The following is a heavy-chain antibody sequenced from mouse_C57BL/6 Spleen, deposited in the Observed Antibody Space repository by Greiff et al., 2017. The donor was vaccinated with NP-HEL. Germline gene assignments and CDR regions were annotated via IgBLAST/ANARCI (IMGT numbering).Heavy chain of an antibody. D-gene: IGHD1-1*01. J-gene: IGHJ2*01. CDR3: ARPGYYGDFDY. CDR2: INPSTGGT. V-gene: IGHV1-42*01. CDR1: GYSFTGYY. Sequence: EVQLQQSGPELVKPGASVKISCKASGYSFTGYYMNWVKQSPEKSLEWIGEINPSTGGTTYNQKFKAKATLTVDKSSSTAYMQLKSLTSEDSAVYYCARPGYYGDFDYWGQGTTLTVSS.